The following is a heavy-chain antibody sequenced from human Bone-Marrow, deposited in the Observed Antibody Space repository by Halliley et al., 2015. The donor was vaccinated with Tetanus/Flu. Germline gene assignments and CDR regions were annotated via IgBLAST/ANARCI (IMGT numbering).Heavy chain of an antibody. CDR2: ISQNGGA. V-gene: IGHV4-61*08. J-gene: IGHJ4*02. Sequence: TLSLTCTVSGVSLTSSGYYWSWIRQPPGKGLEWIGYISQNGGANYSPSLRGRVTISVDTPKNQFSLKLSSLTAADTAVYYCVRGEGMGGEYWGQGTLVTVSS. CDR3: VRGEGMGGEY. D-gene: IGHD3-16*01. CDR1: GVSLTSSGYY.